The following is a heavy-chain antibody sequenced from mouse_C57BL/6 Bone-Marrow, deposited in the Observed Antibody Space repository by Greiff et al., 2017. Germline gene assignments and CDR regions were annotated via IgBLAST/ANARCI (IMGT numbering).Heavy chain of an antibody. CDR3: ARDWDVGRFAY. D-gene: IGHD4-1*01. Sequence: VQLQQSGPELVKPGASVKISCKASGYAFSSSWMNWVKQRPGTGLEWIGRIYPGEGDTNYNGKFKGKATLTADKSSSTAYMQLSSLTSEDSAVYFCARDWDVGRFAYWGQGTLVTVSA. J-gene: IGHJ3*01. CDR2: IYPGEGDT. V-gene: IGHV1-82*01. CDR1: GYAFSSSW.